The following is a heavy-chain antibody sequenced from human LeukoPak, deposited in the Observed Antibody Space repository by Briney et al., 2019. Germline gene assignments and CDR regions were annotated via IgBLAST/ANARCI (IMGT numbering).Heavy chain of an antibody. V-gene: IGHV3-23*01. D-gene: IGHD3-22*01. CDR3: AKVTTYYFDNSGYYGPFDY. J-gene: IGHJ4*02. Sequence: PGGSLRLSCAASGFTFSSYGLTWVRQAPGKGLEWVSGISGSGGSTYLADSVKGRFTIFRDNAKNTLYLQMNSLRAEDTAVYYCAKVTTYYFDNSGYYGPFDYWGQGTLVTVSS. CDR2: ISGSGGST. CDR1: GFTFSSYG.